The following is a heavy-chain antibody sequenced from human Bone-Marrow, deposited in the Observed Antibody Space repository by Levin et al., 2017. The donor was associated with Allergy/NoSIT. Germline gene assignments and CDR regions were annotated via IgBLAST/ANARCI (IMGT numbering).Heavy chain of an antibody. CDR3: ARGVVVAGSYYFGY. D-gene: IGHD2-15*01. V-gene: IGHV4-61*01. Sequence: SQTLSLTCTVSGGSVSSGSFHWSWIRQPPGKGLECIGYIFYSGSTYYNPSLKSRVTISVDTSKNQFSLKLSSVTAADTAVYHCARGVVVAGSYYFGYWGQGTLVTVSS. J-gene: IGHJ4*02. CDR2: IFYSGST. CDR1: GGSVSSGSFH.